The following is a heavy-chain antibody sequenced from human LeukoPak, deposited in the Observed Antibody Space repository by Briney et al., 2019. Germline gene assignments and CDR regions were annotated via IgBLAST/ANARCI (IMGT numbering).Heavy chain of an antibody. CDR2: IYYTGST. CDR3: ARHRGSYYGMEV. Sequence: SETLSLTCTVSGGSISSSSYYWGWIRQPPGKGLEWIGNIYYTGSTYYNPSLKSRVTISVDTSKNQFSLKLSSVTAADTAVYYCARHRGSYYGMEVWGQGTTVTVSS. CDR1: GGSISSSSYY. V-gene: IGHV4-39*01. J-gene: IGHJ6*02.